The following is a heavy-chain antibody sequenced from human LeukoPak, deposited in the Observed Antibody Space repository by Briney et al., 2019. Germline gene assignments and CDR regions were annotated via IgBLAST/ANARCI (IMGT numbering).Heavy chain of an antibody. CDR2: IRYDGSNK. CDR1: GFTFSSYA. J-gene: IGHJ1*01. CDR3: ARGGKRAVAGTRSPQYFQH. Sequence: GGSLRLSCAASGFTFSSYAMHWVRQAPGKGLEWVAYIRYDGSNKYYADSVKGRFTISRDNSKNTLYVQMNSLRAEDTAVYYCARGGKRAVAGTRSPQYFQHWGQSTLVTVSS. V-gene: IGHV3-30*02. D-gene: IGHD6-19*01.